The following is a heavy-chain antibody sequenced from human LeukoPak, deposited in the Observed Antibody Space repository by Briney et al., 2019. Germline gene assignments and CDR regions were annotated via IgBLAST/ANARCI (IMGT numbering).Heavy chain of an antibody. CDR1: GFSLSTHGMC. CDR3: ARRYYYDSSGYYPLYDY. V-gene: IGHV2-70*11. D-gene: IGHD3-22*01. Sequence: SGPTLVNPTQTLTLTCTFSGFSLSTHGMCVSWIRQPPGKALEWLARIDWDDDKYYRSSLKTRLTVSKDTPKNQVVLTMTNMDPVDTATYYCARRYYYDSSGYYPLYDYWGQGTLVTASS. J-gene: IGHJ4*02. CDR2: IDWDDDK.